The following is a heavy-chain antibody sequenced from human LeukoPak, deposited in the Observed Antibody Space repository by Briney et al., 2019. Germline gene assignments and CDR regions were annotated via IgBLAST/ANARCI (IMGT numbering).Heavy chain of an antibody. CDR1: GFTFSSYA. CDR3: AKSLRTDEYYYYGMDV. Sequence: PGGSLRLSCAASGFTFSSYAMSWVRQAPGKGLEWVSAISGSGGSTYYADSVKGRFTISRDNSKNTLYLQMNSLRAEDTAVYYCAKSLRTDEYYYYGMDVWGQGTTVTVSS. CDR2: ISGSGGST. D-gene: IGHD2-2*01. J-gene: IGHJ6*02. V-gene: IGHV3-23*01.